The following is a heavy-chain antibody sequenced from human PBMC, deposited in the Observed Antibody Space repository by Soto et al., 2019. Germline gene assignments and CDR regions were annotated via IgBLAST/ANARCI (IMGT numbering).Heavy chain of an antibody. CDR1: RFTFSTYG. CDR2: ISYDGSNK. CDR3: AKDLGSIAAAVLPYYYYGMDV. Sequence: PGGSLRLSCAASRFTFSTYGMHWVRQAPGKGLEWVSVISYDGSNKYYADSVKGRFTISRDNSKNTLYLQMNSLRAEDTAVYYCAKDLGSIAAAVLPYYYYGMDVWGQGTTVTVSS. V-gene: IGHV3-30*18. J-gene: IGHJ6*02. D-gene: IGHD6-13*01.